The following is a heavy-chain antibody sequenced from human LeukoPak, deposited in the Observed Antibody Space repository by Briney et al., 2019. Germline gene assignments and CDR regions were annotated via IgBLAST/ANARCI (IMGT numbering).Heavy chain of an antibody. Sequence: PSETLSLTCAVYGXSFSGYYWSWIRQPPGKGLEWIGEINHSGSTNYNPSLKSRVTISVDTSKNQFSLKLSSVTAADTAVYYCHLVVVVAANPFDYWGQGTLVTVSS. V-gene: IGHV4-34*01. J-gene: IGHJ4*02. CDR3: HLVVVVAANPFDY. D-gene: IGHD2-15*01. CDR1: GXSFSGYY. CDR2: INHSGST.